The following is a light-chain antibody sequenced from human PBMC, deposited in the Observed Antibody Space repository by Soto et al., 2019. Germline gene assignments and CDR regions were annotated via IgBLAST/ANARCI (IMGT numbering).Light chain of an antibody. CDR2: AAF. J-gene: IGKJ1*01. V-gene: IGKV1-27*01. CDR1: QAISNY. Sequence: DFQMTQSPSSLSASVGDRVTITCRATQAISNYLAWYQQKPGKVPKLLIYAAFTLQSGVPSRFSGSGSGADFTLTISSLQPEDAATYYCQKYNSAPWTFGQGTKVEIK. CDR3: QKYNSAPWT.